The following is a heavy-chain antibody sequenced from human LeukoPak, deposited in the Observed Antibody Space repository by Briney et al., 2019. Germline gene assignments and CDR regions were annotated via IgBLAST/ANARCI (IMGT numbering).Heavy chain of an antibody. CDR2: IDHSGST. CDR3: ARAVAGPKVRYYYYYYMDV. D-gene: IGHD6-19*01. CDR1: GGSFSSYY. V-gene: IGHV4-59*01. J-gene: IGHJ6*03. Sequence: SETLSLTCTASGGSFSSYYWTWIRQPPGKGLEWIGYIDHSGSTNYNPSLKSRVSISSDTSKNQFSLELSSVTAAATAVYYCARAVAGPKVRYYYYYYMDVGDKGTTVTVSS.